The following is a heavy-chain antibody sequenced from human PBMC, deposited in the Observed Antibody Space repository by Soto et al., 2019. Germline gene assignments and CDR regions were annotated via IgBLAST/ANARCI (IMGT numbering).Heavy chain of an antibody. CDR2: IYPGDHET. D-gene: IGHD6-13*01. Sequence: FWIGGVRQLPGQGLEWMGIIYPGDHETRYSPSFLGKVTISAETSINTAYLQWSSLEASDSAFYFCARSPRSSPYFDFWGQGALVTVSS. CDR3: ARSPRSSPYFDF. V-gene: IGHV5-51*01. J-gene: IGHJ4*02. CDR1: FW.